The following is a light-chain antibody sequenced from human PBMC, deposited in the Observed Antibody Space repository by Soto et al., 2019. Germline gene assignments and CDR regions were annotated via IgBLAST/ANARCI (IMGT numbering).Light chain of an antibody. CDR3: IAYTGSSTSYV. V-gene: IGLV2-14*01. CDR1: SSDVGSYDH. CDR2: EVS. Sequence: QLVLTQPASVSGSPGQSITISCSGTSSDVGSYDHVAWYQQFPGKTPKLTIYEVSNRPSGVSSRFSGSKSGNTASLTISGLQAEDEADYYCIAYTGSSTSYVFGTGTKLTVL. J-gene: IGLJ1*01.